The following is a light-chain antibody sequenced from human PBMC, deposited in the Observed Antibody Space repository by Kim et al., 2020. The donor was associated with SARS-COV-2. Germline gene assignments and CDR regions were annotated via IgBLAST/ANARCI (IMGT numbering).Light chain of an antibody. Sequence: SPGDSAPPSRTARLSVITSLSCCHQRPRQAPRLLFYDASHRATGIPARFSGSVSGTDFTLTLSSLEPEDFAVYYCQQRSNWPPLTFVGGTKVDIK. V-gene: IGKV3-11*01. CDR2: DAS. CDR3: QQRSNWPPLT. CDR1: LSVITS. J-gene: IGKJ4*01.